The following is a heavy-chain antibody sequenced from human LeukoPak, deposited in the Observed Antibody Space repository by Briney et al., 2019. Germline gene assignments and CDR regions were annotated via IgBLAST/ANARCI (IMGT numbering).Heavy chain of an antibody. Sequence: PSQTLSLTCTVSGGSISSGGYYWSWIRQHPGKGLEWIGYIYYSGSTYYNPSLKSRVTISVDTSKNQFSLKLSSVTAADTAVYYCAREQLVPLRYFDYWGQGTLVTVSS. D-gene: IGHD6-13*01. CDR3: AREQLVPLRYFDY. J-gene: IGHJ4*02. V-gene: IGHV4-31*03. CDR2: IYYSGST. CDR1: GGSISSGGYY.